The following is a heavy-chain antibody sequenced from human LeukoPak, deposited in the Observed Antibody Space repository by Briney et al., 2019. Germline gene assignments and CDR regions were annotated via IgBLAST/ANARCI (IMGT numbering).Heavy chain of an antibody. V-gene: IGHV3-66*01. D-gene: IGHD6-19*01. CDR1: GFTFSSYA. Sequence: GGSLRLSCAASGFTFSSYAMSWVRQAPGKGLEWVSVIYSGGSTYYADSVKGRFTISRDNSKNTLYLQMNSLRAEDTAVYYCARDLGYSEAGLNCWGQGTLVTVSS. J-gene: IGHJ4*02. CDR2: IYSGGST. CDR3: ARDLGYSEAGLNC.